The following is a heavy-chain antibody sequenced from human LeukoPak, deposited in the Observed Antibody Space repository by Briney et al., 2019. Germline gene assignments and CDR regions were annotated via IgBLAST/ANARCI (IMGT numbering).Heavy chain of an antibody. CDR1: GDSISSSNCY. Sequence: SETLSLTCTASGDSISSSNCYWGWLRQPPGKGREWIVSIYCSGGTYDDAALKRRVTISVETSNNQFSLKLSSVTAADTAVYYCARQTGSGLFILPGGQGTLVTVSS. V-gene: IGHV4-39*01. J-gene: IGHJ4*02. D-gene: IGHD3-3*01. CDR3: ARQTGSGLFILP. CDR2: IYCSGGT.